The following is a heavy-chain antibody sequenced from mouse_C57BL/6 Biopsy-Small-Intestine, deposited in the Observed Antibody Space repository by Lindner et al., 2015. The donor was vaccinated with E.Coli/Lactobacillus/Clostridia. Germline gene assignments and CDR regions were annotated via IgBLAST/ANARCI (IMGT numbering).Heavy chain of an antibody. V-gene: IGHV10-1*02. J-gene: IGHJ2*01. CDR3: VRSNWDV. D-gene: IGHD4-1*01. CDR1: GFTFNTYA. Sequence: VQLQESGGRLVQPKGSLKLSCAASGFTFNTYAMLWIRQAPGRGLEWVARIRTKSNNYATYYADSVKDRFTISRDDSQSMLYLQMNNLRTEDTAMYYCVRSNWDVWGQGTTLTVSS. CDR2: IRTKSNNYAT.